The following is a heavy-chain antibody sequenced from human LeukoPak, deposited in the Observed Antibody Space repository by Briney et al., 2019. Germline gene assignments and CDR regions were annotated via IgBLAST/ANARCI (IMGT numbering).Heavy chain of an antibody. CDR3: AREPAETDYFDS. Sequence: SGTLSLTCAVSGGSISSENLWSWVRQSPGKGLEWIGEIYHSGSANYNPSLKSRVTLSVDKSKNQFSLKLTSVTAADTAVCYCAREPAETDYFDSWGQGTLVTVSS. CDR1: GGSISSENL. V-gene: IGHV4-4*02. J-gene: IGHJ4*02. CDR2: IYHSGSA.